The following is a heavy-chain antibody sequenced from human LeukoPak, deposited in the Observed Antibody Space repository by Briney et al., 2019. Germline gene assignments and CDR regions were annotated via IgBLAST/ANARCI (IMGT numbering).Heavy chain of an antibody. J-gene: IGHJ5*02. D-gene: IGHD1-26*01. CDR3: ARDNSVGDNAWCFDP. V-gene: IGHV1-46*01. CDR1: GYTFTSYY. CDR2: INPTGGST. Sequence: ASVKVSSTASGYTFTSYYMHSVRQAPGQGLEWMGLINPTGGSTGYAQKFQGRVTITRDMSTSTDYMQLSSLRSEDTAIYYCARDNSVGDNAWCFDPWGQGTLVTVSS.